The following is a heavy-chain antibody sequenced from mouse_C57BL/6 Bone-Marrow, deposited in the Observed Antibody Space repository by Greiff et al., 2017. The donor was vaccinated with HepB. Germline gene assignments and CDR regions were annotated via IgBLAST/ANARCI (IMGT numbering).Heavy chain of an antibody. CDR3: ARDRSSGYGFAY. J-gene: IGHJ3*01. D-gene: IGHD3-2*02. CDR1: GFTFSSYA. Sequence: EVKLEESGGGLVKPGGSLKLSCAASGFTFSSYAMSWVRQTPEKRLEWVATISDGGSYTYYPDNVKGRFTISRDNAKNNLYLQMSHLKSEDTAMYYCARDRSSGYGFAYWGQGTLVTVSA. CDR2: ISDGGSYT. V-gene: IGHV5-4*01.